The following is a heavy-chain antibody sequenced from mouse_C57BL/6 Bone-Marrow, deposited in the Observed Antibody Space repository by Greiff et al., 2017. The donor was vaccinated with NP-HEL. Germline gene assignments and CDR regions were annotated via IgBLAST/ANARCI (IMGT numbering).Heavy chain of an antibody. Sequence: VQLQQSGPELVKPGASVKISCKASGYTFTDYYMNWVKQSHGKSLEWIGDINPNNGGTSYNQKFKGKATLTLDKSSSTAYMELRSLTSEDSAVYYCARATYYDYDGAMDYGGQGTSVTVSS. D-gene: IGHD2-4*01. CDR3: ARATYYDYDGAMDY. CDR2: INPNNGGT. V-gene: IGHV1-26*01. CDR1: GYTFTDYY. J-gene: IGHJ4*01.